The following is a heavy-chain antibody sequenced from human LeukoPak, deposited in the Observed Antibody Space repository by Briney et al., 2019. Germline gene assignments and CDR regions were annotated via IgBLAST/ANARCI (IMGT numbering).Heavy chain of an antibody. D-gene: IGHD6-13*01. CDR3: ARRSSSWYSKIDS. Sequence: PSETLSLTCTVSGGSISSSSYYWGWIRQPPGKGLEWVGNIYYSGSTYYNPSLKSRVTISEDTSKNQFSLKLSSVTAADAAVYYCARRSSSWYSKIDSWGQGTLVTVSS. CDR2: IYYSGST. J-gene: IGHJ4*02. V-gene: IGHV4-39*01. CDR1: GGSISSSSYY.